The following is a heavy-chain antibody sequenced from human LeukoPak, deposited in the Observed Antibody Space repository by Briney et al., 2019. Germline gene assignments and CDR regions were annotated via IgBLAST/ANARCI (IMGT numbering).Heavy chain of an antibody. CDR3: ARSDGNYFDY. CDR1: GGSISSYY. V-gene: IGHV4-59*01. CDR2: IYYSGST. J-gene: IGHJ4*02. D-gene: IGHD1-14*01. Sequence: PSETLSLTCTVSGGSISSYYWSWIRQSPGKGLEWIGYIYYSGSTNYNPSLKSRVTISVDTSKNQFSLKLSSVTAADTAVYYCARSDGNYFDYWGQGTLVTVSS.